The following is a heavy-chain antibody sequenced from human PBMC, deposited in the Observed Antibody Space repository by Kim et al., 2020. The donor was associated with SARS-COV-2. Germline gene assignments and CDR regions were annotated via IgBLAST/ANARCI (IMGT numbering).Heavy chain of an antibody. J-gene: IGHJ6*03. D-gene: IGHD6-19*01. V-gene: IGHV4-34*01. Sequence: SETLSLTCAVYGGSFSGYYWSWIRQPPGKGLEWIGEINHSGSTNYNPSLKSRVTISVDTSKNQFSLKLSSVTAADTAVYYCVRGTRQWRVRGPYYCYMDVGG. CDR1: GGSFSGYY. CDR3: VRGTRQWRVRGPYYCYMDV. CDR2: INHSGST.